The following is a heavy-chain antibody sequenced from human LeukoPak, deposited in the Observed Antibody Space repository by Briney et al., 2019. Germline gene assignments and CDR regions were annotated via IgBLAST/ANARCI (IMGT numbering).Heavy chain of an antibody. CDR1: GFTFDDYA. D-gene: IGHD1-26*01. CDR3: AKDGSGSYFPGSFDP. CDR2: IRWNSGSI. J-gene: IGHJ5*02. V-gene: IGHV3-9*01. Sequence: GGSLRLSCAASGFTFDDYAMHWVRQAPGKGLEWVSVIRWNSGSIGYADSVKGRFTISRDNAKNSLYLQMNSLRAEDTALYYCAKDGSGSYFPGSFDPWGQGTLVTVSS.